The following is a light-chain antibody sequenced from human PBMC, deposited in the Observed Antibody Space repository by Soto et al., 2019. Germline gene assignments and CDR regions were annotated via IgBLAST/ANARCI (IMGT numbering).Light chain of an antibody. CDR3: QQRRSWQVT. CDR2: DAS. V-gene: IGKV3D-20*02. J-gene: IGKJ5*01. CDR1: QSVSSSY. Sequence: EIVLAHSPCTLSLSPVERAALSCSAIQSVSSSYLAWYQQKPGQAPRLLIYDASKRATGIPARFSGSGSGTNFTLTISSLEPEDFAVYYCQQRRSWQVTFGQGTRLEIK.